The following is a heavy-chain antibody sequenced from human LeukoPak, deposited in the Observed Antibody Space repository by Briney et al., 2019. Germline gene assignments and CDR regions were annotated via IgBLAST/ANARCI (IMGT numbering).Heavy chain of an antibody. CDR1: GFTFSSYA. D-gene: IGHD6-6*01. J-gene: IGHJ4*02. CDR2: ISGSGGST. V-gene: IGHV3-23*01. Sequence: GGSLRLSCAASGFTFSSYAMSWVRQAPGKGLEWVSAISGSGGSTYYADSVKGRFTISRDNSKNTLYLQMNSLRAKDTAVYYCAKIRSRYSSSSTLDYWGQGTLVTVSS. CDR3: AKIRSRYSSSSTLDY.